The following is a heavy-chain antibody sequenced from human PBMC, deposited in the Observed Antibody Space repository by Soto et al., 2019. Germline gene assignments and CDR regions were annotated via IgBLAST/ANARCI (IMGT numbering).Heavy chain of an antibody. CDR1: GFTFSSYG. Sequence: QVQLVASGGGVVQTGRSLRLSCAASGFTFSSYGFHWVRQAPGKGLEWVAVISYDGSNTRFADSVKGRFTISRDNSKHTLSLQMNSLRAEDTAVYYCAKSGYDHYYFDYWGQGVLVTVSA. CDR2: ISYDGSNT. V-gene: IGHV3-30*18. D-gene: IGHD5-12*01. J-gene: IGHJ4*02. CDR3: AKSGYDHYYFDY.